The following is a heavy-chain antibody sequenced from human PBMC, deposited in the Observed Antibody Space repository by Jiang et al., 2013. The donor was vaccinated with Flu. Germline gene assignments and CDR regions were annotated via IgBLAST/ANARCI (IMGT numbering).Heavy chain of an antibody. CDR3: ARDSSSEAYPLLLYYFDL. D-gene: IGHD2-15*01. CDR2: SHPYCSEQ. V-gene: IGHV1-69*01. J-gene: IGHJ2*01. Sequence: MGGSHPYCSEQQINAQTFKGRVTITADESTNTVYLELSSLRSDDTAVYYCARDSSSEAYPLLLYYFDLWGRGTLVTVSS.